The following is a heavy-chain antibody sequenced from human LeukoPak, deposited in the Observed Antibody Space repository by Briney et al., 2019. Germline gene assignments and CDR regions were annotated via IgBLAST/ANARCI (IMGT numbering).Heavy chain of an antibody. CDR3: ARGMGSGSYYNKYYYYGMDV. D-gene: IGHD3-10*01. J-gene: IGHJ6*02. CDR2: INHSGST. CDR1: GGSFSGYY. V-gene: IGHV4-34*01. Sequence: TSETLSLTCAVYGGSFSGYYWSWIRQPPGKGLEWIGEINHSGSTNYNPSLKSRVTISVDTSKNQFSLKLSSVTAADTAVYYRARGMGSGSYYNKYYYYGMDVWGQGTTVTVSS.